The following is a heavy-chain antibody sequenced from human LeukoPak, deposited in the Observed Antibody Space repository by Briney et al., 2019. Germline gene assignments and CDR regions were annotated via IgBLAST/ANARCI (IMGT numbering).Heavy chain of an antibody. Sequence: SQTLSLTCTVSGGSISSGGYYWSWIRQPPGKGLEWIGEINHSGSTNYNLSLKSRVTISVDTSKNQFSLKLSSVTAADTAVYYCARGAGSWPTDYWGQGTLVTVSS. CDR1: GGSISSGGYY. CDR3: ARGAGSWPTDY. V-gene: IGHV4-30-2*01. D-gene: IGHD6-13*01. CDR2: INHSGST. J-gene: IGHJ4*02.